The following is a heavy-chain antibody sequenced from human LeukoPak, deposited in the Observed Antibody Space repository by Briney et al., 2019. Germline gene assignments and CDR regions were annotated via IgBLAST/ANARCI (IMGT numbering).Heavy chain of an antibody. J-gene: IGHJ6*02. Sequence: SETLSLTCTVSGASISSYYWSWIRQSPGKGLEWIGYIDYSGSTNYTPSLKSRVTISVDTSKNQFSLKLSSVTAAGTALYYCAREAWVSGDSKYRYYGIDVWGQGTTVTVSS. CDR2: IDYSGST. V-gene: IGHV4-59*01. CDR3: AREAWVSGDSKYRYYGIDV. D-gene: IGHD4-17*01. CDR1: GASISSYY.